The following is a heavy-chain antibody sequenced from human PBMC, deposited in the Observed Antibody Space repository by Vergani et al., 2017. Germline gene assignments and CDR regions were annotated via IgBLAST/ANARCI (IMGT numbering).Heavy chain of an antibody. J-gene: IGHJ4*02. CDR1: GGSITNNF. Sequence: QVQLQESGPGLVKPSETLSLTCTVSGGSITNNFWSWIRQPPGKGLEWMGYVSFRGDTLYDPSVKGRMTISLNTSSNQFSLYLTSVTAADTAVYYCARSRIYYGAGSPDYWGQGTLVTVSS. CDR2: VSFRGDT. CDR3: ARSRIYYGAGSPDY. V-gene: IGHV4-59*01. D-gene: IGHD3-10*01.